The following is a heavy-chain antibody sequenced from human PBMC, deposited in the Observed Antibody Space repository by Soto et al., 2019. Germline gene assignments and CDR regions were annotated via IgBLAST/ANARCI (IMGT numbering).Heavy chain of an antibody. J-gene: IGHJ6*02. CDR2: FDHEDGET. CDR1: GHSLAELG. D-gene: IGHD6-13*01. CDR3: ATKQVWYVGYYYYGMDV. Sequence: ASVKVSCKVSGHSLAELGMHWVRQAPGKGLEWMGGFDHEDGETVYAQKFQGRVTMTEDTSTDTAYLELTRLRSEDTAVYYCATKQVWYVGYYYYGMDVWGQGTTVTVSS. V-gene: IGHV1-24*01.